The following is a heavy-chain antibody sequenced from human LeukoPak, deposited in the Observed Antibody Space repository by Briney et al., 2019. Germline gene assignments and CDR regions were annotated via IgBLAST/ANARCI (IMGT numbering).Heavy chain of an antibody. CDR3: ARDNQGGRDGYNWVY. V-gene: IGHV1-2*06. Sequence: GASVKVSCKASGYTFTGYCMHLVRQGPGQGLEWMGRINPNSGGTNYAQKFQGRVTITRDTSISTAYMELSRPRSDDTAVYYGARDNQGGRDGYNWVYWGQGTLVTVSS. CDR2: INPNSGGT. D-gene: IGHD5-24*01. CDR1: GYTFTGYC. J-gene: IGHJ4*02.